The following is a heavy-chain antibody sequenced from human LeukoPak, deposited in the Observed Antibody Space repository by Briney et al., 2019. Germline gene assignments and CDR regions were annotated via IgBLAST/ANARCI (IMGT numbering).Heavy chain of an antibody. CDR2: ISSSSSYI. CDR1: GFTFSSYS. CDR3: ARGLVGATHFDY. D-gene: IGHD1-26*01. J-gene: IGHJ4*02. V-gene: IGHV3-21*01. Sequence: PGGSLRLSCAASGFTFSSYSMNWVRQAPGKGLEWVSSISSSSSYIYYADSVKGRFTISRDNAKNSLYLKMNSLRAEDTAVYYCARGLVGATHFDYWGPGTLVTVSS.